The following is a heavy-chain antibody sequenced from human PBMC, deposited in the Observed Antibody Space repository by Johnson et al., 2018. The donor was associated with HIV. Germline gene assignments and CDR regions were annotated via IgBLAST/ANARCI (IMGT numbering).Heavy chain of an antibody. D-gene: IGHD5-18*01. Sequence: QVQLVESGGGVVQPGRSLRLSCAASGFTFSSYGMHWVRQAPGKGLEWMAFIQYDGSNNYYADSVKGRFTISRDNSKNTLYLQMNSLRPEDTAVYYCARDKVDTAMVSDAFDIWGQGTMVTVSS. J-gene: IGHJ3*02. V-gene: IGHV3-30*02. CDR1: GFTFSSYG. CDR3: ARDKVDTAMVSDAFDI. CDR2: IQYDGSNN.